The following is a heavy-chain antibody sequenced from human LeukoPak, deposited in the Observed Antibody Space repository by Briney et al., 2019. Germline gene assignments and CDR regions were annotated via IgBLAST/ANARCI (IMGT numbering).Heavy chain of an antibody. CDR2: IRYDGSNK. CDR3: AKAPVDFWSGYPSY. V-gene: IGHV3-30*02. Sequence: PGGSLRLSCAASGVTFSSYGMHWVRQAPGKGLEWVAFIRYDGSNKYYADSVKGRFTISRDNSKNTLYLQMNSLRAEDTAVYYCAKAPVDFWSGYPSYWGQGTLVTVPS. J-gene: IGHJ4*02. CDR1: GVTFSSYG. D-gene: IGHD3-3*01.